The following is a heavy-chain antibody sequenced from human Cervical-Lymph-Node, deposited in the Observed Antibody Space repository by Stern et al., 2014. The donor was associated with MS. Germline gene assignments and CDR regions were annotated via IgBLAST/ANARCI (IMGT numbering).Heavy chain of an antibody. D-gene: IGHD2-8*01. CDR3: ARGNGVPY. Sequence: MQLVQSGGGLVKPGGSPRLSCAASGFTFSDYTMNWVRQAPGKGLEWVSSISRSSTYTYYADSVRGRFTISRDNAKKSLYLQMNSLRAEDTAVYYCARGNGVPYWGQGTLLTVSS. CDR2: ISRSSTYT. CDR1: GFTFSDYT. V-gene: IGHV3-21*01. J-gene: IGHJ4*02.